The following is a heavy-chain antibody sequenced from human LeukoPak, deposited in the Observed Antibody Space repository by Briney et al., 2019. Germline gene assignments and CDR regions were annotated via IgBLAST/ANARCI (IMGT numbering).Heavy chain of an antibody. Sequence: SETLSLTCTVSGGSIRSDSYYWSWIHQHPGKGLEWIGYIYYSGSTFYNPSLKSRVTISVDTSKNQFSLRLSSVTAADMAVYYCARGNWSGYGNWFDPWGQGTLVTVSS. CDR1: GGSIRSDSYY. CDR3: ARGNWSGYGNWFDP. D-gene: IGHD3-3*01. CDR2: IYYSGST. J-gene: IGHJ5*02. V-gene: IGHV4-31*03.